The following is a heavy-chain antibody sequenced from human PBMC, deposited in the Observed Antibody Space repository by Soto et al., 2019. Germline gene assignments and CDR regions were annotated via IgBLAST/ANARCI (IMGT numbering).Heavy chain of an antibody. CDR3: ARDIAYSYAD. V-gene: IGHV3-74*01. Sequence: GGSLRLSCVASGFTFKSHWIHLVRQAPGKGLVWVSRIKTDGTGKTYADSVKGRFTISRDNSKNTLYLQMDSLRAEDTAVYYCARDIAYSYADWGQGTLVTVSS. D-gene: IGHD3-16*01. CDR2: IKTDGTGK. J-gene: IGHJ4*01. CDR1: GFTFKSHW.